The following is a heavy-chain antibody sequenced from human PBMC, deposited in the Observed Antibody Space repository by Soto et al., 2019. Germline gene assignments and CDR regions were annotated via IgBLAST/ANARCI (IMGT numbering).Heavy chain of an antibody. CDR3: ARDMRAVPWYGGVSSAFDM. CDR1: GFTFSKHW. CDR2: TKTDGST. D-gene: IGHD3-10*01. Sequence: EAQLVESGGGLVQPGGSLRLSCAASGFTFSKHWIHWVRQAPGQGLVWVSRTKTDGSTSYADSVKGRFTISRDNAKNTLYLQMNSLRAEDTAVYYCARDMRAVPWYGGVSSAFDMWGQGTMVTVSS. V-gene: IGHV3-74*01. J-gene: IGHJ3*02.